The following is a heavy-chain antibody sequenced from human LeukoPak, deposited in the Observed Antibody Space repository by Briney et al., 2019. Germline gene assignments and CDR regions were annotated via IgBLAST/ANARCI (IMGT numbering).Heavy chain of an antibody. CDR1: GFNSNKYW. D-gene: IGHD6-13*01. Sequence: PGGSLRLSCEASGFNSNKYWMSWVRQAPGKGLEWVSVIYSGGSTYYADSVKGRFTISRDNSKNTLHLQMNSLRAEDTAVYYCARESWGRYFDYWGQGTLVTVSS. CDR3: ARESWGRYFDY. J-gene: IGHJ4*02. CDR2: IYSGGST. V-gene: IGHV3-53*01.